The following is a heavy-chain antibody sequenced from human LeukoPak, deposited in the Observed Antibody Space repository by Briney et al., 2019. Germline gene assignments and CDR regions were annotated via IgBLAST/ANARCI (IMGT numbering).Heavy chain of an antibody. CDR3: ARRYCSSSSCYAYFDY. J-gene: IGHJ4*02. V-gene: IGHV5-51*01. Sequence: GESLKISCKGSGYSFTSNWIGWVRQMPGKGPEWMGIIYPGDSDTRYSPSFEGQVTISADKSISTAYLQWSSLKASDTAMYYCARRYCSSSSCYAYFDYWGQGTLVTVSS. CDR2: IYPGDSDT. D-gene: IGHD2-2*01. CDR1: GYSFTSNW.